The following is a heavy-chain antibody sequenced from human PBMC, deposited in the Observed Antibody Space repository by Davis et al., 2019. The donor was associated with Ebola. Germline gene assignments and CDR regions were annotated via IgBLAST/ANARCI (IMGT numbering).Heavy chain of an antibody. CDR3: AKDRKQWLVPGFDY. J-gene: IGHJ4*02. Sequence: GESLKISCAASGFTFSDYYMTWIRQAPGKGLEWVSYISHTGNTIYYADSVKGRFTISRDNSKNTLYLQMNSLRAEDTAVYYCAKDRKQWLVPGFDYWGQGTLVTVSS. D-gene: IGHD6-19*01. CDR2: ISHTGNTI. CDR1: GFTFSDYY. V-gene: IGHV3-11*01.